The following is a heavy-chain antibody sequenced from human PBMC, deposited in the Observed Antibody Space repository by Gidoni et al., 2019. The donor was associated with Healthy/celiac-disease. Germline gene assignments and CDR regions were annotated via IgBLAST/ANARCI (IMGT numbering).Heavy chain of an antibody. CDR1: GGTFSSYA. J-gene: IGHJ3*02. V-gene: IGHV1-69*01. CDR2: IIPIFGTA. CDR3: ASPGRYGAALKIAFDI. Sequence: QVQLVQSGAEVKKPGSSVKVSCKASGGTFSSYAISWVRQAPGQGLEWMGGIIPIFGTANYAQKFQGRVTITADESTSTAYMELSSLRSEDTAVYYCASPGRYGAALKIAFDIWGQGTMVTVSS. D-gene: IGHD4-17*01.